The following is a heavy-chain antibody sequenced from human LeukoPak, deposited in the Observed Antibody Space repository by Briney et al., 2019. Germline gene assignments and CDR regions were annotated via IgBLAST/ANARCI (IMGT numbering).Heavy chain of an antibody. D-gene: IGHD6-19*01. Sequence: GGSLRLSCAASGFTLSTYNMKWVRQAPRKGLEWVSSISTSSSYIYYADSVKGRFTISRDNARNSLYLQMNSLRAEDTAVYYCARVQRGIAVALDYWGQGTLATVSS. CDR3: ARVQRGIAVALDY. J-gene: IGHJ4*02. V-gene: IGHV3-21*01. CDR1: GFTLSTYN. CDR2: ISTSSSYI.